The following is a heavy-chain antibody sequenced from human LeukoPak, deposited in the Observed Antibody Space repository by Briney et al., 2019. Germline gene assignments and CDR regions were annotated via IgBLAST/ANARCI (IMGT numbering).Heavy chain of an antibody. D-gene: IGHD3-10*01. CDR3: ARHSTLWFGAQPKLKRVAWEDY. V-gene: IGHV4-31*03. J-gene: IGHJ4*02. CDR2: IYYSGST. CDR1: GGSISSGGYY. Sequence: SETLSLTCTVSGGSISSGGYYWSWLRQHPGKGLEWIGYIYYSGSTYYNPSLKSRVTISVDTSKNQFSLKLSSVTAADTAVYYCARHSTLWFGAQPKLKRVAWEDYWGQGTLVTVSS.